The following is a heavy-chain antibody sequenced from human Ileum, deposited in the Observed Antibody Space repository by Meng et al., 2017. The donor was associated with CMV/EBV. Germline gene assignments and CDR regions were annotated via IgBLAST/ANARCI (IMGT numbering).Heavy chain of an antibody. V-gene: IGHV3-53*01. Sequence: GGSLRLSCAASGFTVSSNYMSWVRQAPGKGLEWVSVIYSVSSTYYADSVKGRFTISTDNSKNTLYLQMNSLRAEDTALYYCARGGRGNSFYFPFDCWGQGTLVTVSS. CDR1: GFTVSSNY. CDR2: IYSVSST. CDR3: ARGGRGNSFYFPFDC. D-gene: IGHD3-16*01. J-gene: IGHJ4*02.